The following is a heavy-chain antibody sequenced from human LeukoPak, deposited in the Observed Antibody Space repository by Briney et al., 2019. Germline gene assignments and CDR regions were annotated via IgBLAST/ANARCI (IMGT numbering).Heavy chain of an antibody. CDR2: ISAYNGNT. CDR1: GYTFTSYG. J-gene: IGHJ6*03. D-gene: IGHD2-2*01. CDR3: AREGIVVVPAEGSYYYMDV. V-gene: IGHV1-18*01. Sequence: ASVKVSCKASGYTFTSYGISWVRQAPGQGLEWMGWISAYNGNTNYAQKLQGRVTMTTDTSTSTAYMELRSLRSDDTAVYYCAREGIVVVPAEGSYYYMDVWGKGTTVTVSS.